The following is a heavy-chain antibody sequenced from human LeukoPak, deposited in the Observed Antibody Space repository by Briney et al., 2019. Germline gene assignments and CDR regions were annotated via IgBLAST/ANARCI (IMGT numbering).Heavy chain of an antibody. D-gene: IGHD2-15*01. CDR1: GFTFSSYA. CDR2: ISGSGGST. CDR3: AKKVKCSGGSCYTLFDY. V-gene: IGHV3-23*01. Sequence: GGSLRLSCAASGFTFSSYAMSWVRQAPGKGLEWVSAISGSGGSTYYAGSVKGRFTISRDNSKNTLYLQMNSLRAEDTAVYYCAKKVKCSGGSCYTLFDYWGQGTLVTVSS. J-gene: IGHJ4*02.